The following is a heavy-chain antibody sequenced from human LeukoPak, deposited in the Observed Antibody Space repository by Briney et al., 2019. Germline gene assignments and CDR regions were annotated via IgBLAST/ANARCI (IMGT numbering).Heavy chain of an antibody. V-gene: IGHV3-7*01. CDR2: IKQDGGEK. CDR3: ARDRGFGQADV. Sequence: PGGSLRLSCAASGFTFSGYWMSWPRQAPRKGLEWVANIKQDGGEKYYVDSVKGRFTISRDNAKNSLYLQMNSLRAEDTAVYYCARDRGFGQADVWGKGTTVTVSS. D-gene: IGHD3-10*01. J-gene: IGHJ6*04. CDR1: GFTFSGYW.